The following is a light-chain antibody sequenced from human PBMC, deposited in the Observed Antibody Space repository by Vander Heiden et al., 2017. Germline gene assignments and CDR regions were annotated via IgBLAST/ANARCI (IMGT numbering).Light chain of an antibody. V-gene: IGKV1-5*03. Sequence: DIQITQSPSTLPASVGDRVTITCRARQSISSWLAWYQQKPGKATKLLIYKASSLESGVPSRFSGSGSGTEFTLTISSLQPDDFATYYCQQYNSYAWTFGQGTKVEIK. CDR1: QSISSW. J-gene: IGKJ1*01. CDR2: KAS. CDR3: QQYNSYAWT.